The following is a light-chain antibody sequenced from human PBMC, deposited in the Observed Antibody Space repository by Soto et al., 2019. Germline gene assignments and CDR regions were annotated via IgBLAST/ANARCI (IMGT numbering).Light chain of an antibody. CDR1: QDISYC. J-gene: IGKJ4*01. Sequence: DLQMTQSPSSLSASVGDRVTITCQASQDISYCLNWYQQKPGKAPKLLIYDASNLETGVPSRFSGSGSGTDFTFTISSLQPEDSATYYCQQYDNLLRTFGGGTKVEIK. CDR2: DAS. CDR3: QQYDNLLRT. V-gene: IGKV1-33*01.